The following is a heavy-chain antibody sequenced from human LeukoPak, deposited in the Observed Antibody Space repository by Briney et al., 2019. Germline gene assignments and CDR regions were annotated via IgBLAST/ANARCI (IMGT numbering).Heavy chain of an antibody. J-gene: IGHJ4*02. D-gene: IGHD3-9*01. Sequence: GGSLRLSCAASGFTFSSYGMHWVRQAPGKGLEWVAVIWYDGSNKYYADSVKGRFTISRDNSKNTLYLQMNSLRAEDTAVYYCARGIGLRYFDWLPTRFDYWGQGTLVTVSS. CDR2: IWYDGSNK. CDR3: ARGIGLRYFDWLPTRFDY. V-gene: IGHV3-33*01. CDR1: GFTFSSYG.